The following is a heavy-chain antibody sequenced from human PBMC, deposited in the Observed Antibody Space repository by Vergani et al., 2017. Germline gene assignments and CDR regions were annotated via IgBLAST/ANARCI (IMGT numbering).Heavy chain of an antibody. CDR1: GFTFSSYS. J-gene: IGHJ6*02. Sequence: EVQLVESGGGLVKPGGSLRLSCAASGFTFSSYSMNWVRQAPGKGLEWVASISSSSSYIYYADSVKGRFTISRDNAKNSLYLQMNSLRAEDTAVYYCARGGVTMVRGVIINYYYYGMDVWGQGP. D-gene: IGHD3-10*01. V-gene: IGHV3-21*01. CDR2: ISSSSSYI. CDR3: ARGGVTMVRGVIINYYYYGMDV.